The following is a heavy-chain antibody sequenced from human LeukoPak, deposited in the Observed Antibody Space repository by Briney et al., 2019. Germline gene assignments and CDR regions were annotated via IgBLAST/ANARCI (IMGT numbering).Heavy chain of an antibody. Sequence: GGSLRLSCAASGFTFSSYWMSWVRQAPGKGLEWVANIKQDGSEKYYVDSVKGRFTISRDNAKNSLYLLMNSLRAEDTAVYYCARDRTIAVAGMGYYYYMDVWGKGTTVTVSS. D-gene: IGHD6-19*01. CDR2: IKQDGSEK. CDR3: ARDRTIAVAGMGYYYYMDV. J-gene: IGHJ6*03. CDR1: GFTFSSYW. V-gene: IGHV3-7*01.